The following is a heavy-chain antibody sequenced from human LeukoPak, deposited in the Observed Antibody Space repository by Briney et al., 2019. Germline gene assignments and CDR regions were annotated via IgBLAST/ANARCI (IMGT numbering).Heavy chain of an antibody. V-gene: IGHV3-23*01. J-gene: IGHJ4*02. CDR1: GFTFSSYV. CDR2: AGDSGGST. CDR3: AKGCRGSTTPGRY. Sequence: PGGSLRLSCAASGFTFSSYVMSWVRQAPGKGLEWVSAAGDSGGSTYYADSVKGRFTISRDNSKNTLYLDMNSLRADDTAVYYCAKGCRGSTTPGRYWGQGTLATVSS. D-gene: IGHD1-26*01.